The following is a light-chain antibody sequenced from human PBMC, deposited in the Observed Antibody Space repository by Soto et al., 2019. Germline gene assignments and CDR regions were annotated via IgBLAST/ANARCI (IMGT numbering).Light chain of an antibody. CDR1: SSDVGLYNY. CDR3: GSYPTTSTVK. Sequence: QSVLTQPASVSGSPGQSITISCTGTSSDVGLYNYVSWYQHHPGKAPKLMIYDVSDRPSGVSNRFSGSKSGNTASLTISGLQAEDEGDYSCGSYPTTSTVKFGEGTRLT. V-gene: IGLV2-14*01. CDR2: DVS. J-gene: IGLJ2*01.